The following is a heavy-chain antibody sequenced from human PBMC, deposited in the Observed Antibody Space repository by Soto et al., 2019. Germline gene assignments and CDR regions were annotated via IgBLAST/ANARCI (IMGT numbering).Heavy chain of an antibody. CDR2: ISSNGAST. CDR1: GFTFSRFA. J-gene: IGHJ3*01. Sequence: GGSLRLSCSASGFTFSRFALHWFRQAPGKGLEYISAISSNGASTYYADPVKGRFTISRDNSKNTLYLQLSSLRAEDTALYHCVKDYAPWNGDYSDAFDVWGQGTEVTVSS. D-gene: IGHD3-3*01. V-gene: IGHV3-64D*08. CDR3: VKDYAPWNGDYSDAFDV.